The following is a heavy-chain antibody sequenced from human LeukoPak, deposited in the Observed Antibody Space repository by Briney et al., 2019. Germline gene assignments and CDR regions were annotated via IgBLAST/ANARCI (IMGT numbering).Heavy chain of an antibody. CDR2: IYHSGST. CDR1: GYSISSGYY. Sequence: SETLSPTCTVSGYSISSGYYWGWIRPPPGKGLEWIGSIYHSGSTYYNPSLKSRVTISVDTSKNKFSLKLSSVTAADTAVYYCARADEYSSSLDYWGQGTLVTVSS. J-gene: IGHJ4*02. D-gene: IGHD6-6*01. CDR3: ARADEYSSSLDY. V-gene: IGHV4-38-2*02.